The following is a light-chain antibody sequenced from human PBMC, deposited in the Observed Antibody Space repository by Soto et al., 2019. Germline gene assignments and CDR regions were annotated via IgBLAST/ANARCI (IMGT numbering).Light chain of an antibody. CDR1: SIGDYNF. CDR3: CSSRV. Sequence: QSALTQPASVSGSPGQSITISCTGISIGDYNFVSWHQQHPGKAPKLMIYEGDKRPSGVSSRFSGSKSGNTASLTISGLQAEDEADYYCCSSRVFGGGTKLTVL. CDR2: EGD. J-gene: IGLJ3*02. V-gene: IGLV2-23*01.